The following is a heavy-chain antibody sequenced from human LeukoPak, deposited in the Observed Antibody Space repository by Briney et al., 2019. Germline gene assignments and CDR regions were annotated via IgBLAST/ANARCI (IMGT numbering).Heavy chain of an antibody. CDR2: INHSGST. CDR3: ARSRKDIVVVPAARDWFDP. V-gene: IGHV4-34*01. Sequence: SETPSLTCAVYGGSFSGYYWSWIRQPPGKGLGWIGGINHSGSTNYNPSLKSRVTISVDTSKNQFSLKLSSVTAADTAVYYCARSRKDIVVVPAARDWFDPWGQGTLVTVSS. J-gene: IGHJ5*02. D-gene: IGHD2-2*01. CDR1: GGSFSGYY.